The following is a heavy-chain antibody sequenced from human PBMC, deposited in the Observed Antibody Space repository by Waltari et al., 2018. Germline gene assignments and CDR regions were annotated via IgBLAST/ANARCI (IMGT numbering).Heavy chain of an antibody. J-gene: IGHJ3*01. CDR1: GFTFKDYA. Sequence: EGQVLESGGGPVQPGGSLRLSCAASGFTFKDYALGWVRQAPGKGLEWVSAVSGNGEITFYVDSVKGRFTISRDNSKNMVYLQMNSLRAEDTAVYYCAKEQWELDDRAFNVWGLGTKVTVSS. D-gene: IGHD1-26*01. CDR2: VSGNGEIT. CDR3: AKEQWELDDRAFNV. V-gene: IGHV3-23*01.